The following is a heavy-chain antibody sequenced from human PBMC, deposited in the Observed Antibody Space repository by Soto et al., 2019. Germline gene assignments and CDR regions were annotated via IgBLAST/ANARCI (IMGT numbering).Heavy chain of an antibody. CDR1: GGSTSRHN. V-gene: IGHV4-4*07. CDR2: MYHTGTT. Sequence: PENLSLTYSGSGGSTSRHNWSWIRQTAGKKLEWIGRMYHTGTTDDNPSLKRRLSMSVDTSKNQFSLRLSSVTAADTALYYCARDVGYTGYEQGNPFDLWGQGTMVT. CDR3: ARDVGYTGYEQGNPFDL. D-gene: IGHD5-12*01. J-gene: IGHJ3*01.